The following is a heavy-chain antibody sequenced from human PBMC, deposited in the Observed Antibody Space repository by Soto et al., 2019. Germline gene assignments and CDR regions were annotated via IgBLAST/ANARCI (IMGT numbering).Heavy chain of an antibody. Sequence: ASEKVSCKASGYTFTSYGISWVRQAPGQGLEWMGCISAHNGNTNYAQTLQGRVTMTTDRSTSTAYMELRSLRSDDTAVYYCARDRVVPAAILYYYHGMDVWGQGTTVTVSS. V-gene: IGHV1-18*01. CDR2: ISAHNGNT. CDR3: ARDRVVPAAILYYYHGMDV. D-gene: IGHD2-2*01. J-gene: IGHJ6*02. CDR1: GYTFTSYG.